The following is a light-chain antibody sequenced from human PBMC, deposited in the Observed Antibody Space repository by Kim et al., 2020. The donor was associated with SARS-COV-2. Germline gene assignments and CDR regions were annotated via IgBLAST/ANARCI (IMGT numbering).Light chain of an antibody. CDR3: SAWDSSLNTWR. Sequence: QAGLTQPPSVSKGLRQTATLTCTGNNNNVGDQGTAWLQQHQGHPPKLLSFRNNNRPSGISERFSASTSGNTASLTVTGLQPEDEADYYCSAWDSSLNTWRFGGGTQLTVL. V-gene: IGLV10-54*01. CDR1: NNNVGDQG. CDR2: RNN. J-gene: IGLJ3*02.